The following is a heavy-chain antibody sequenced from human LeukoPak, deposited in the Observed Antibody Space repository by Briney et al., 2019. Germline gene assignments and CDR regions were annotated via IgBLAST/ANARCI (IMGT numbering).Heavy chain of an antibody. CDR2: IYHSGST. Sequence: SETLSLTCTVSGFSISSGYYWGWIRQPPGKGLEWIGSIYHSGSTYYNPSLKSRVTISVDTSKNQFSLKLSSVTAADTAVYYCATENYVWGTQDYWGQGTLVTVSS. V-gene: IGHV4-38-2*02. CDR3: ATENYVWGTQDY. J-gene: IGHJ4*02. D-gene: IGHD3-16*01. CDR1: GFSISSGYY.